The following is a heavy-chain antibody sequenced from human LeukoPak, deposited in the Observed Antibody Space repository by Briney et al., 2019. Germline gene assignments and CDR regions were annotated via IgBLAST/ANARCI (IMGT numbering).Heavy chain of an antibody. D-gene: IGHD3-10*01. CDR2: VWYDGSND. V-gene: IGHV3-33*01. CDR1: GFPFRSYA. CDR3: ARDKKSGESSEIDY. Sequence: GTSLRLSCEASGFPFRSYAMHWVRQDPGKGLEWVGVVWYDGSNDHYADSVKGRFTVSRDNAKNTLNLQMNSLRAEDTAVYYCARDKKSGESSEIDYWGQGTLVTVSS. J-gene: IGHJ4*02.